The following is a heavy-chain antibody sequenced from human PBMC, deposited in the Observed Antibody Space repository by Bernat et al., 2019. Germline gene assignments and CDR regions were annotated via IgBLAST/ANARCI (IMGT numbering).Heavy chain of an antibody. Sequence: LVESGGGLVQPGGSLRLSCVASGFTFSGAEMNWVRQAPGKGLEWVAHINPDARRIFYAESVKGRFTISRDNARNSLYLQMNSLRVEDTATYYCAPQHWFDPWGQGTLVTVSS. CDR2: INPDARRI. CDR3: APQHWFDP. V-gene: IGHV3-48*03. J-gene: IGHJ5*02. CDR1: GFTFSGAE.